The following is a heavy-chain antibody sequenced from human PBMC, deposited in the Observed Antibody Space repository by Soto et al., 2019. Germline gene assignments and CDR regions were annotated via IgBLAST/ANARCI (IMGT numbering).Heavy chain of an antibody. CDR1: GFTFTSSA. D-gene: IGHD6-19*01. V-gene: IGHV1-58*02. CDR2: IVVGSGNT. Sequence: ASVKVSCKASGFTFTSSAMQWVRQARGQRLEWIGWIVVGSGNTNYAQKFQERVTITRDMSTSTAYMELSSLRSEDTAVYYCVAGSGWYGPLGYWGQGTLVTVSS. CDR3: VAGSGWYGPLGY. J-gene: IGHJ4*02.